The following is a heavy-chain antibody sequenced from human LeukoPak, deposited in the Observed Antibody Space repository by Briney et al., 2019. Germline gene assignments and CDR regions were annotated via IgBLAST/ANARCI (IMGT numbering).Heavy chain of an antibody. CDR3: AKQVTRGVDYYFDY. CDR1: GFTFSSYA. D-gene: IGHD3-10*01. CDR2: ISGSGDST. V-gene: IGHV3-23*01. Sequence: PGGSLRLSCAASGFTFSSYAMNWVRQTPGKGLEWVSGISGSGDSTYSADSVKGRFTISRDNSKNTLYLQMNSLRAEDTAVYHCAKQVTRGVDYYFDYWGQGTLVTVSS. J-gene: IGHJ4*02.